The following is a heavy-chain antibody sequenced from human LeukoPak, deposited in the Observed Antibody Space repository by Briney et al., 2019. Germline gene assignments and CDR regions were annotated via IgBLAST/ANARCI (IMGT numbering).Heavy chain of an antibody. D-gene: IGHD3-22*01. J-gene: IGHJ4*02. CDR1: GITFSSYA. Sequence: PGGSLRLSCAASGITFSSYAMSWVRQAPGKGLEWVSAISGSATSTYYADSVKGRFTISRDNSKNTLYPQMNSLRAEDTAVYYCAKSTSYYYDSSDYYRFYYFDYWGQGTLVTVSS. CDR3: AKSTSYYYDSSDYYRFYYFDY. CDR2: ISGSATST. V-gene: IGHV3-23*01.